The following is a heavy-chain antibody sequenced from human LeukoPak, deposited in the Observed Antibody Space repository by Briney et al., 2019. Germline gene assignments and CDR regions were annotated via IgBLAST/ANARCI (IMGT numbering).Heavy chain of an antibody. V-gene: IGHV3-48*03. CDR3: ARGGTGAFDY. D-gene: IGHD2-8*02. CDR2: ISSTSTYT. Sequence: QSGGSLRLSCAASGFTFSSYEMNWVRQAPGKGLEWVSYISSTSTYTNYADSVKGRFTISRDNANNSVYLQMNSLRADDTAIYYCARGGTGAFDYWGQGTLVTVSS. J-gene: IGHJ4*02. CDR1: GFTFSSYE.